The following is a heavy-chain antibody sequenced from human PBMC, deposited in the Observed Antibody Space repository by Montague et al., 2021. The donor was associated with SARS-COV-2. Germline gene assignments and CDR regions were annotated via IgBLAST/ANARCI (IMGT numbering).Heavy chain of an antibody. CDR2: TYYRSKWYY. CDR3: ARAPRYSLSWSFDY. D-gene: IGHD6-13*01. J-gene: IGHJ4*02. CDR1: GDSVSSNTAA. Sequence: CAISGDSVSSNTAAWNWIRQSPSRGLEWLGRTYYRSKWYYDYAVSVKSRMTISPDTSKNQFSLQLSSVTPEDRAVYYCARAPRYSLSWSFDYWGQGTLVTVSS. V-gene: IGHV6-1*01.